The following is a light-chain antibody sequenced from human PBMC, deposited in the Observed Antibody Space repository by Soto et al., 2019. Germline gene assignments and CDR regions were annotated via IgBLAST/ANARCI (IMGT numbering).Light chain of an antibody. V-gene: IGKV3-15*01. CDR2: GAS. Sequence: EIVMTQSPATLSVSPGEGLTLSCRASQSISRTLAWYQQRPGQAPRLLIYGASSRATGVPARFSGSGSGTEFTLTITRLEPEDFAVYFCLQYGGLPRTFGQGTKVDIK. CDR1: QSISRT. CDR3: LQYGGLPRT. J-gene: IGKJ1*01.